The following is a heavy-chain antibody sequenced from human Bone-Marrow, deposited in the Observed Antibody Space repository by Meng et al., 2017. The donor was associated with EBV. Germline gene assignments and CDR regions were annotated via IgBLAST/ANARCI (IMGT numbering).Heavy chain of an antibody. J-gene: IGHJ4*02. CDR1: GFTLRSYS. CDR3: ARDRTSNRFDY. V-gene: IGHV3-21*01. CDR2: ISSNSIDI. D-gene: IGHD2-8*01. Sequence: VQLEESGGGLVKPGEXLRLSCAASGFTLRSYSMNWVRLAPGKGLEWVSSISSNSIDIYYADLVKGRFTISRDNAKNSLFLQMNSLRAEDTAVYYCARDRTSNRFDYWGQGTLVTVSS.